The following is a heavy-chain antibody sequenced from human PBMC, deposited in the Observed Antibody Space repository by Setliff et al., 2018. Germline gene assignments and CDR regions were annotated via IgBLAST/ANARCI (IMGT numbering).Heavy chain of an antibody. CDR3: ARGQPRWFDP. Sequence: SETLSLTCTVSGGSISNYYWSWIRQPPGKGLEWIGYIYDSGSTNYNPSLKSRVTISVDTSKNQVSLKLTSVTVADTAVYYCARGQPRWFDPWGPGTLVTVSS. CDR2: IYDSGST. CDR1: GGSISNYY. V-gene: IGHV4-59*08. J-gene: IGHJ5*02.